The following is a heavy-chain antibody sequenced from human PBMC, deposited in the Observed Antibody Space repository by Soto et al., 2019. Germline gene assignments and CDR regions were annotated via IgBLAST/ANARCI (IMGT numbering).Heavy chain of an antibody. CDR3: AKSPGMYYYDSSGYYHYDY. V-gene: IGHV3-23*01. D-gene: IGHD3-22*01. Sequence: GGSLRLSCAASGFTFSGYAMSWVRQAPGKGLEWVSAISGGGVSTYYADSVKGRFTISRDNSKNTLYLQMNSLRAEDTAVYYCAKSPGMYYYDSSGYYHYDYWGQGTLVTVSS. CDR1: GFTFSGYA. J-gene: IGHJ4*02. CDR2: ISGGGVST.